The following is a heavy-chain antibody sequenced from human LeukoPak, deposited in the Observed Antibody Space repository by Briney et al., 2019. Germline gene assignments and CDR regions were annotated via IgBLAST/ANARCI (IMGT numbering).Heavy chain of an antibody. D-gene: IGHD4-11*01. Sequence: PGGSVRLSCAAPGFTFSSYGMHWVRQAPGKGLEWVAFIRYDGSNKYYADSVKGRFTISRDNSKNTLYLQMNSLRAEDTAVYYCAKDSTTYPYYFDYWGQGTLVTVSS. CDR2: IRYDGSNK. V-gene: IGHV3-30*02. CDR1: GFTFSSYG. J-gene: IGHJ4*02. CDR3: AKDSTTYPYYFDY.